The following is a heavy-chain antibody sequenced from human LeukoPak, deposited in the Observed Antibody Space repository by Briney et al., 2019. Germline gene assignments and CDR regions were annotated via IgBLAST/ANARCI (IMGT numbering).Heavy chain of an antibody. D-gene: IGHD4-17*01. CDR1: GFTFSTYA. CDR3: KHYDDYFAW. Sequence: GGSLRLSCAASGFTFSTYAMSWVRQAPGKGLEWVSAISVSGSTYYSDSPKGRRSISTGDSTNTLIFLKNSTRAEENTPYYYSKHYDDYFAWSGEGSLVTV. CDR2: ISVSGST. V-gene: IGHV3-23*01. J-gene: IGHJ4*01.